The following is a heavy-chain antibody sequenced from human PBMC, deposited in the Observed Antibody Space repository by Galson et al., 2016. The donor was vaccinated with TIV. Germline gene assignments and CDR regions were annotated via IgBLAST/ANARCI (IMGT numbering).Heavy chain of an antibody. V-gene: IGHV4-59*01. CDR3: ARVHLGYFDY. J-gene: IGHJ4*02. D-gene: IGHD3-16*01. CDR1: DGSITSYY. Sequence: ETLSLTCSVSDGSITSYYWTWIRQPPGKGLEWIGNVYYSGRTDYNPSLKSRVTISVDTSKNQFSLRLSSVTAADTAMYYCARVHLGYFDYWGQGILVTVSS. CDR2: VYYSGRT.